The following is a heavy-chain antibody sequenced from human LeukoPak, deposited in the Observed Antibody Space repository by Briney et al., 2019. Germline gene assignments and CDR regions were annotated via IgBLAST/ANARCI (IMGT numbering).Heavy chain of an antibody. CDR3: AREWDHGYSYRFVLDS. D-gene: IGHD5-18*01. CDR2: MYHSGTT. J-gene: IGHJ4*02. Sequence: PSETLSLTCTVSGGSMNTYYWTWLRQPAGKGLEWLGRMYHSGTTNYNSPLYNPSLSSRVTMSVDGAKNQFSLRLKSVTTADTAIYFCAREWDHGYSYRFVLDSWGQGSLVTVSS. CDR1: GGSMNTYY. V-gene: IGHV4-4*07.